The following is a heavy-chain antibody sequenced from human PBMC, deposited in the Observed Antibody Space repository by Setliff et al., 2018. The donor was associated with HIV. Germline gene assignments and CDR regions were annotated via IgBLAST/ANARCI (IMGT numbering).Heavy chain of an antibody. J-gene: IGHJ4*02. D-gene: IGHD6-13*01. CDR3: ARESPSSSWFYFDF. V-gene: IGHV4-39*07. Sequence: PAETLSLTCTVSGGSISSSDGGWIRQPPGKGMEWIGSIYHRGSTYYNPSLKSRVTISGDKSKNQFSLKLGSVTAADTAVYYCARESPSSSWFYFDFWGQGTLVTVSS. CDR1: GGSISSSD. CDR2: IYHRGST.